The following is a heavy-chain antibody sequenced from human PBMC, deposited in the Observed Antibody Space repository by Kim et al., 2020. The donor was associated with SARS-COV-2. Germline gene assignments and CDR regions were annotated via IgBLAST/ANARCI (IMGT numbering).Heavy chain of an antibody. D-gene: IGHD6-19*01. Sequence: SETLSLTCTVTGASISTYRWTWIRLPPGKGPEWIGSVYYTGRTNYNPSLKSRVAISVDTSRNQFSLNLNSVTAADTAVYYCARGIGAVGIFDLWGQGALVTVSS. CDR2: VYYTGRT. V-gene: IGHV4-59*01. CDR3: ARGIGAVGIFDL. CDR1: GASISTYR. J-gene: IGHJ4*02.